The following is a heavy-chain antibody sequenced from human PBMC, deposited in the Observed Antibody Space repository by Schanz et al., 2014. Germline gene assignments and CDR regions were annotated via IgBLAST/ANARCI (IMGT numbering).Heavy chain of an antibody. CDR2: IGDDGADK. Sequence: VQLVESGGGLVQPGGSVRLSCGASGFSFSTHWMAWVRQAPGKGLEWVANIGDDGADKYYLDSVRGRFTISRDNTKNFLHLEMNNLRAEDTAVYYCASPPISVAGRLADYWGQGILVAVSS. CDR1: GFSFSTHW. V-gene: IGHV3-7*01. CDR3: ASPPISVAGRLADY. D-gene: IGHD6-19*01. J-gene: IGHJ4*02.